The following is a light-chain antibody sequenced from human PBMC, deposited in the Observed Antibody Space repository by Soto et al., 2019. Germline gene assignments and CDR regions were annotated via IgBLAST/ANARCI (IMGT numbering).Light chain of an antibody. Sequence: QSALTQPASVSGSPGQSITISCTGTSSYVGSDNLVSWFQQHPGKAPKLMIYEVNKRPSGVSNRFSGSKSGNTASLTISGLQAEDEADYYCSSARSYIHVVFGGGPKLTVL. J-gene: IGLJ2*01. CDR3: SSARSYIHVV. V-gene: IGLV2-23*02. CDR2: EVN. CDR1: SSYVGSDNL.